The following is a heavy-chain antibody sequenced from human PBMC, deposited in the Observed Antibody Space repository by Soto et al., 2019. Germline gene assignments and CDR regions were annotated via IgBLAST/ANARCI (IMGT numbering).Heavy chain of an antibody. CDR1: GGSISSYY. CDR3: ARGAYIDDGASGYYGMDV. Sequence: SETLSLTCTVSGGSISSYYWSWIRQPPGKGLEWIGYIYYSGSTNYNPSLKSRVTISVDTSKNQFSLKLSSVTAADTAVYYCARGAYIDDGASGYYGMDVWGQGTTVTVSS. CDR2: IYYSGST. V-gene: IGHV4-59*01. J-gene: IGHJ6*02. D-gene: IGHD2-15*01.